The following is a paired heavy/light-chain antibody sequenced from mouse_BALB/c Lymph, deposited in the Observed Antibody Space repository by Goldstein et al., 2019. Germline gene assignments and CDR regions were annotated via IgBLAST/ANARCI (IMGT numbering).Light chain of an antibody. CDR3: QQYWSTPMYT. CDR1: EDIYNR. CDR2: GAT. V-gene: IGKV13-84*01. J-gene: IGKJ2*01. Sequence: DIQMTQSSSSFSVSLGDRVTITCKASEDIYNRLAWYQQKPGNAPRLLISGATSLETGVPSRFSGSGSGKDYTLSITSLQTEDVATYYCQQYWSTPMYTFGGGTKLEIK.
Heavy chain of an antibody. Sequence: DVQLVESGGGLVQPGGSRKLSCAASGFTFSSFGMHWVRQAPEKGLEWVAYISSGSSTIYYADTVKGRFTISRDNPKNTLFLQMTSLRSEDTAMYYCAREADYPLFAYWGQGTLVTVSA. D-gene: IGHD2-4*01. CDR3: AREADYPLFAY. J-gene: IGHJ3*01. CDR2: ISSGSSTI. CDR1: GFTFSSFG. V-gene: IGHV5-17*02.